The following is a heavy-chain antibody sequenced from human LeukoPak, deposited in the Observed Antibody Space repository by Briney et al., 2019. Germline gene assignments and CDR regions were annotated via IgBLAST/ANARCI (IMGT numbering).Heavy chain of an antibody. CDR2: ISSSSSTI. CDR1: GFTFSSYS. J-gene: IGHJ4*02. D-gene: IGHD3-3*01. CDR3: ARTPYDFWSASYSYYFDY. V-gene: IGHV3-48*01. Sequence: GGSLRLSCAASGFTFSSYSMSWVRQAPGKGLQWVSYISSSSSTIYNADSVKGRFTISRDNAKNSLYLQMNSLRAEDTAVYYCARTPYDFWSASYSYYFDYWGQGTLVTVSS.